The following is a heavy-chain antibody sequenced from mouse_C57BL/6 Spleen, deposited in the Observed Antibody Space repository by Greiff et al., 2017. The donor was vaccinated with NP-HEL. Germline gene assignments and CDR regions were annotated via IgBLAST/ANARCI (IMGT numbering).Heavy chain of an antibody. J-gene: IGHJ3*01. D-gene: IGHD2-4*01. CDR1: GYTFTSYW. V-gene: IGHV1-61*01. Sequence: VQLQQSGAELVRPGSSVKLSCKASGYTFTSYWMEWVKQRPGQGLEWIGNIYPSDSETHYNQKFKDKATLTVDKSSSTAYMQLSSLTSEDSAVYYCARAGYDYDGAWFAYWGQGTLVTVSA. CDR2: IYPSDSET. CDR3: ARAGYDYDGAWFAY.